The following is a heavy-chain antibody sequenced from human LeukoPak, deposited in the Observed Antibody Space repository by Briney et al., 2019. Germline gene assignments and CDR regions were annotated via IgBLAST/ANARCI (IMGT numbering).Heavy chain of an antibody. Sequence: GGSLRLSCAASGFTFSSYAMSWVRQAPGKGLEWVSAISASGGSTFYADSVKGRFTISRDNSKNTLYLQMNSLRAEDTALYYCAKGRGYSGYDVFDYWGQGTLVTVSS. J-gene: IGHJ4*02. D-gene: IGHD5-12*01. V-gene: IGHV3-23*01. CDR1: GFTFSSYA. CDR3: AKGRGYSGYDVFDY. CDR2: ISASGGST.